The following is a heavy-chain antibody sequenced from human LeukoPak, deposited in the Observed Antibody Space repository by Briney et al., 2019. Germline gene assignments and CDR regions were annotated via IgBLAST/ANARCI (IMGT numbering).Heavy chain of an antibody. CDR1: GFTFSGYA. J-gene: IGHJ4*02. V-gene: IGHV3-64D*06. CDR2: ISSNGGST. D-gene: IGHD3-9*01. Sequence: PGGSLRLSCSASGFTFSGYAMHWVRQAPGKGLEYVSAISSNGGSTYYADSVKGRFTISRDNSKNTLYLQMSSLRAEDTAVYYCVKDSDLVLTGYLFDYWGQGTLVTVSS. CDR3: VKDSDLVLTGYLFDY.